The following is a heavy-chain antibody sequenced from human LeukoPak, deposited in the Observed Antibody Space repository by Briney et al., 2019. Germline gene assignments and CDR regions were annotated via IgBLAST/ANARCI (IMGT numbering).Heavy chain of an antibody. CDR1: GFTFSSYA. D-gene: IGHD3-22*01. Sequence: GGSLRLSCAASGFTFSSYAPSGVRQAQGKGLEWASAISGSGGSTYYADSVKGRFTISRDNSKNTLYLQMNSLRAEDTAVYYCAKDYVVITPFFGFDYWGQGTLVTVSS. V-gene: IGHV3-23*01. J-gene: IGHJ4*02. CDR2: ISGSGGST. CDR3: AKDYVVITPFFGFDY.